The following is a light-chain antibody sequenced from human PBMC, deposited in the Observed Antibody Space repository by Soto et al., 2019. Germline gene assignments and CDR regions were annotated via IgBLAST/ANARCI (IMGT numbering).Light chain of an antibody. CDR1: SSDIGAGYD. Sequence: QAVVTQPPSVSGAPGQRVTISCTGSSSDIGAGYDVHWYQQLPGTTPKLLIYGNSNRPSGVPDRFSGSKSGTSASLAITGLQVEDEADYYCQSYDTRLSGSVFGGGTQLTVL. J-gene: IGLJ2*01. V-gene: IGLV1-40*01. CDR2: GNS. CDR3: QSYDTRLSGSV.